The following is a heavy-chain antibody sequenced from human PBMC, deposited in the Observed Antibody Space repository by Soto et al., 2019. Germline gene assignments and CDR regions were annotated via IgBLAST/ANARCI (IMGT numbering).Heavy chain of an antibody. J-gene: IGHJ4*02. Sequence: QITLKESGPPLVKPTQTLTLTCTFSGFSLSTTGVGVGWIRQPPGKALEWLALIYWDDDKRYSPSLKSRLTITKDTCKNQVVLTMTNMDPLDTATYYCAHSDYIRPLDSWGQGTLVTVSS. V-gene: IGHV2-5*02. CDR2: IYWDDDK. CDR1: GFSLSTTGVG. D-gene: IGHD4-17*01. CDR3: AHSDYIRPLDS.